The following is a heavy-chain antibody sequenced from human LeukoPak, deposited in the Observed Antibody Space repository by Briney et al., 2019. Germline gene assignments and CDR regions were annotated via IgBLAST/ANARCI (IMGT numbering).Heavy chain of an antibody. CDR1: GYTFTSYG. Sequence: GASVKVSCKASGYTFTSYGISWVRQAPGQGLEWMGWISAYNGNTNYAQKLQGRVTMTTDTSTSTAYMELRSLRSDDTAVYYCASVYYYDSSGYFPFWWGQGTLVTVSS. CDR3: ASVYYYDSSGYFPFW. J-gene: IGHJ4*02. V-gene: IGHV1-18*01. CDR2: ISAYNGNT. D-gene: IGHD3-22*01.